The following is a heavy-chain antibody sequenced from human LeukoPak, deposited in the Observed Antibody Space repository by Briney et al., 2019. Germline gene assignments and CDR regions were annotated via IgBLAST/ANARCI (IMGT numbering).Heavy chain of an antibody. CDR3: AKDLMRDRWFGES. CDR1: GFTFSSYG. D-gene: IGHD3-10*01. Sequence: GGSLRLSCAASGFTFSSYGMHWVRQAPGKGLEWVAFIRYDGSNKYDADSVKGRSTISRDNSKNTLYLQMNSLRAEDTAVYYCAKDLMRDRWFGESWGQGTLVTVSS. CDR2: IRYDGSNK. V-gene: IGHV3-30*02. J-gene: IGHJ5*02.